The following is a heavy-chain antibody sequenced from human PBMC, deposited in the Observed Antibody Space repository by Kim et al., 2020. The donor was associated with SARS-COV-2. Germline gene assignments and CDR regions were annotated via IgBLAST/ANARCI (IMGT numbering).Heavy chain of an antibody. J-gene: IGHJ5*02. CDR1: GGSISSGSYY. V-gene: IGHV4-61*02. CDR2: IYTSGST. D-gene: IGHD2-8*02. Sequence: SETLSLTCTVSGGSISSGSYYWSWIRQPAGKGLEWIGRIYTSGSTNYNPSLKSLVTISVDTSKNQFSLKLSSVTAADTAVYYCARWGTGLNWFDPWGQGTLVTVSS. CDR3: ARWGTGLNWFDP.